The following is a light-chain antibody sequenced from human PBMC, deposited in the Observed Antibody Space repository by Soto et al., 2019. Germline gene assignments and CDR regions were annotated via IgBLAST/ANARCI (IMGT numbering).Light chain of an antibody. CDR3: QQYFSSSWT. J-gene: IGKJ1*01. Sequence: DIQMTQSPSTLSASIGDRVTFTCRASHGISTYLAWYQRIPGKAPKLLMYDASTLERGVPSRFSDSGCWTEFTLSISSQQPDYFATYFCQQYFSSSWTFGRGTTVE. V-gene: IGKV1-5*01. CDR2: DAS. CDR1: HGISTY.